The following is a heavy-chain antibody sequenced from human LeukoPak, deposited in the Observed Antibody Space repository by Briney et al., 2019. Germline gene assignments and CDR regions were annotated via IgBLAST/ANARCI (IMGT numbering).Heavy chain of an antibody. CDR3: ARDAHYYDSSGHFDY. CDR1: GYTFTGYY. J-gene: IGHJ4*02. D-gene: IGHD3-22*01. V-gene: IGHV1-2*02. Sequence: ASVKVSCKASGYTFTGYYMHWVRQAPGQGLEWMGWINPNSGGTNNAQKFQGRVTMTRDTSISTAYMELSRLRSDDTAVYYCARDAHYYDSSGHFDYWGQGTLVTVSS. CDR2: INPNSGGT.